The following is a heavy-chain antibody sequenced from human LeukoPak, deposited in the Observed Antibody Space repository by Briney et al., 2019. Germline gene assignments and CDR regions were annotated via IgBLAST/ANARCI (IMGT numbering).Heavy chain of an antibody. Sequence: SETLSLTCTASGGSISSYYWSWIRQPPGKGLEWIGYIYYSGSTNYNPSLKSRVTISVDTSKNQFSLKLSSVTAADTAVYYCARARHIVVVTAISAPGKIDLWGRGTLVTVSS. CDR1: GGSISSYY. CDR2: IYYSGST. V-gene: IGHV4-59*01. CDR3: ARARHIVVVTAISAPGKIDL. J-gene: IGHJ2*01. D-gene: IGHD2-21*02.